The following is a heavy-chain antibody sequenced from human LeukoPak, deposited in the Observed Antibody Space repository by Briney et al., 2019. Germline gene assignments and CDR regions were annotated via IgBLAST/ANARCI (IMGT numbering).Heavy chain of an antibody. CDR1: GGSFSGYY. CDR3: ARHSRLYSSSWYGGPRFDY. V-gene: IGHV4-34*01. CDR2: INHSGST. D-gene: IGHD6-13*01. J-gene: IGHJ4*02. Sequence: SETLSLTCAVYGGSFSGYYWSWIRQPPGKGLEWIGEINHSGSTNYNPSLESRVTISVDTSKNQFSLKLSSVTAADTAVYYCARHSRLYSSSWYGGPRFDYWGQGTLVTVSS.